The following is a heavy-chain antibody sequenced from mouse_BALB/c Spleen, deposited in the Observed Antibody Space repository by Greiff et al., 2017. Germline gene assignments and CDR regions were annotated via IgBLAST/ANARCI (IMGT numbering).Heavy chain of an antibody. CDR3: ARDDY. CDR1: GFTFSDYY. V-gene: IGHV5-4*02. Sequence: EVHLVQSGGGLVKPGGSLKLSCAASGFTFSDYYMYWVRQTPEKRLEWVATISDGGSYTYYPDSVKGRFTISRDNAKNNLYLQMSSLKSEDTAMYYCARDDYWGQGTTLTVSS. J-gene: IGHJ2*01. CDR2: ISDGGSYT.